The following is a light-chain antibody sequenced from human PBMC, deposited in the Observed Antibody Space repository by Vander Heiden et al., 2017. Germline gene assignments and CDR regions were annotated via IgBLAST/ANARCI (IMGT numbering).Light chain of an antibody. CDR1: HSFLPRNTSNY. Sequence: DIVITESLVSLHATPREPASMYSRSRHSFLPRNTSNYLDWYLQKPGQSPQLLIYWGCNRASVVPDRFSGSCSGTDFTLKISRVEAEDVGVYYCMQALQPPYTFGQGTKLEIK. CDR3: MQALQPPYT. CDR2: WGC. J-gene: IGKJ2*01. V-gene: IGKV2-28*01.